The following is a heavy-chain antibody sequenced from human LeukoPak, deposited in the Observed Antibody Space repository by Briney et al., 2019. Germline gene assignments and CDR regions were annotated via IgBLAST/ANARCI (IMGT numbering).Heavy chain of an antibody. Sequence: GGSLRLSCAASGFTFSIYWMYWVRQAPGKGLMWVSRCDSDGSGTTYVDSMKGRFTVSRDNAKSTLYLQMSSLRAEDTAVYYCATSSVWGGAFNIWGQGTMVTVSS. D-gene: IGHD3-16*01. CDR1: GFTFSIYW. CDR2: CDSDGSGT. V-gene: IGHV3-74*01. CDR3: ATSSVWGGAFNI. J-gene: IGHJ3*02.